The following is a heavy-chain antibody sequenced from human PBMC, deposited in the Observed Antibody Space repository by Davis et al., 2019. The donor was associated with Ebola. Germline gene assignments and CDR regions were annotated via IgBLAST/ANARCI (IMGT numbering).Heavy chain of an antibody. CDR2: IYYSGST. D-gene: IGHD3-3*02. V-gene: IGHV4-39*07. J-gene: IGHJ5*02. Sequence: MPSETLSLTCTVSGGSISSSSYYWGWIRQPPGKGLEWIGSIYYSGSTNYNPSLKSRVTISVDTSKNQFSLKLSSVTAADTAVYYCARVSFSWFDPWGQGTLVTVSS. CDR1: GGSISSSSYY. CDR3: ARVSFSWFDP.